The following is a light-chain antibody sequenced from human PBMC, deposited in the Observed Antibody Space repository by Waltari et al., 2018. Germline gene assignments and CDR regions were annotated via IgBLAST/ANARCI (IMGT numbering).Light chain of an antibody. CDR1: RSLLYSSNNKNY. J-gene: IGKJ1*01. CDR3: QQYYATPLT. V-gene: IGKV4-1*01. CDR2: WAS. Sequence: DIVMTQSPDSLAVSLGEGVTIHCNTPRSLLYSSNNKNYLAWYQRTPGQAPKLLIYWASTRESGVPNRFSGSGSGTDFTLTISGLQAEDVAVYSCQQYYATPLTFGQGTKVEIK.